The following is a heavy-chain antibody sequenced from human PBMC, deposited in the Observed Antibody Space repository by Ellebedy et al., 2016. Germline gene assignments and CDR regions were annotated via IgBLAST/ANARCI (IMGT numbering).Heavy chain of an antibody. J-gene: IGHJ5*02. D-gene: IGHD4-11*01. CDR2: ISAYNGNT. V-gene: IGHV1-18*01. Sequence: ASVKVSXXASGYTFTSYGISWVRQAPGQGLEWMGWISAYNGNTNYAQKLQGRVTMTTDTSTSTAYMELRSLRSDDTAVYYCAREDYPGNWFNPWGQGTLVTVSS. CDR1: GYTFTSYG. CDR3: AREDYPGNWFNP.